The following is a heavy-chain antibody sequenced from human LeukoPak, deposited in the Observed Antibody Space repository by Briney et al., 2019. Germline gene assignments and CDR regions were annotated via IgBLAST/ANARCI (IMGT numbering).Heavy chain of an antibody. Sequence: LSLTCTVSGDSVSSGYYHWSWIRQAPGKGLEWVSYISSSGSTIYYADSVKGRFTISRDNAKNSLYLQMNSLRAEDTAVYYCARVGAHCTNGVCYYTYWGQGTLVTVSS. V-gene: IGHV3-11*01. CDR3: ARVGAHCTNGVCYYTY. CDR1: GDSVSSGYYH. J-gene: IGHJ4*02. CDR2: ISSSGSTI. D-gene: IGHD2-8*01.